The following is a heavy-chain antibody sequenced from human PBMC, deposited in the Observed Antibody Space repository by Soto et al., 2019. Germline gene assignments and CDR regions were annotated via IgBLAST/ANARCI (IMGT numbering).Heavy chain of an antibody. CDR3: ARDQTPGVGYYYGMDV. Sequence: QVQLVQSGAEVKKPGSSVKVSCKASGGTFSSYAISWVRQAPGQGLEWMGGIIPIFGTANYAQKFQGRVTITADESTSTAYMELSSLSSEYTAGYYCARDQTPGVGYYYGMDVWGQGTTVTVSS. CDR1: GGTFSSYA. J-gene: IGHJ6*02. D-gene: IGHD7-27*01. CDR2: IIPIFGTA. V-gene: IGHV1-69*01.